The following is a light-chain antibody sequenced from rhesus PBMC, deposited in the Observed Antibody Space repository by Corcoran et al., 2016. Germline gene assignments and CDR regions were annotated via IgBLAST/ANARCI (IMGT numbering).Light chain of an antibody. CDR1: QSFSSS. CDR3: QPYYRYPFT. J-gene: IGKJ3*01. V-gene: IGKV1-46*01. Sequence: DIQMTQSPSSLSASVGDTVTITCRASQSFSSSLAWYQQKPGKAPKLLIYSASSVQSGVPSRFSGSKSGTDFTLTISSLQPEDIASSYCQPYYRYPFTFGPGTKLDIK. CDR2: SAS.